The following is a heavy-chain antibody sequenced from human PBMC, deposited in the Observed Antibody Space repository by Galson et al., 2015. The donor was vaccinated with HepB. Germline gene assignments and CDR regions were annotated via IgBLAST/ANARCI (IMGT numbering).Heavy chain of an antibody. CDR1: GGSISSSSYY. V-gene: IGHV4-39*01. CDR2: IYYGGNT. D-gene: IGHD2-15*01. Sequence: SETLSLTCTVSGGSISSSSYYWGWIRQPPGKGLEWIGSIYYGGNTYYNPSLKSRVTISVDTSKNQFSLKLSSVTAADTAVYYCARQRRYCSGGSSCYHHFDYWGQGTLVTVSS. CDR3: ARQRRYCSGGSSCYHHFDY. J-gene: IGHJ4*02.